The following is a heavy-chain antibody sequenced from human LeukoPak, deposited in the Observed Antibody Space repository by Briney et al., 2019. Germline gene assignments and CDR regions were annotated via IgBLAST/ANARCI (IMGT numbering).Heavy chain of an antibody. CDR3: ARGRLSHCSSTSCYLGPAVW. V-gene: IGHV1-18*01. Sequence: ASVKVSCKASVYTFTSYGISWVRQAPGQGLEWMGWISAYNGNTNYAQKLQGRVTMTTDTSTSTAYMELRSLRSDDTAVYYCARGRLSHCSSTSCYLGPAVWWGQGTLVTVSS. D-gene: IGHD2-2*01. CDR1: VYTFTSYG. CDR2: ISAYNGNT. J-gene: IGHJ4*02.